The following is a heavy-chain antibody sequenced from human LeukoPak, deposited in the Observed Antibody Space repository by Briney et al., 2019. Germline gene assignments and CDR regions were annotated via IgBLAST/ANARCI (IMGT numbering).Heavy chain of an antibody. CDR3: ARITMVRGVIKREIDY. CDR2: ISSSNYI. CDR1: GFTFSSYE. Sequence: PGGSLRLSCAASGFTFSSYEMNWVRQAPGKGLEWVSSISSSNYIYYADSVKGRFTVSRDNAKNSLYLQMNSLRAEDTAVYYCARITMVRGVIKREIDYWGQGALVTVSS. D-gene: IGHD3-10*01. J-gene: IGHJ4*02. V-gene: IGHV3-21*01.